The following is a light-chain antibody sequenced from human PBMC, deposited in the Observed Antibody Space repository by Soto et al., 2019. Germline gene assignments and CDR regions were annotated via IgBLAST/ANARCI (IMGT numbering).Light chain of an antibody. V-gene: IGLV1-40*01. Sequence: QSLLTQPPSVSGAPGQRFTISCTGSISNIVEGHDVNWYQQLPGTAPKLLIYGNGNRPSGVPDRFSGSKSGTSASLAITGLQAEDEADYYCQSYDSSLSGSAVFGTGTKATV. CDR3: QSYDSSLSGSAV. CDR1: ISNIVEGHD. CDR2: GNG. J-gene: IGLJ1*01.